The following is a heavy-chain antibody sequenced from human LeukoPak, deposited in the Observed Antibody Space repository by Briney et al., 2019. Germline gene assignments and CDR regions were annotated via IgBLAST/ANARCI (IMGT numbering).Heavy chain of an antibody. CDR1: GFTFDDYG. CDR2: INWNGGSWNAASM. D-gene: IGHD6-13*01. V-gene: IGHV3-20*04. CDR3: AKARPQQLVEGGFDY. J-gene: IGHJ4*02. Sequence: GGSLRLSCAASGFTFDDYGMSWVRQAPGKGPEWVSSINWNGGSWNAASMAYADSVKGRFTISRDNSKNTLYLQMNSLRAEDTAVYYCAKARPQQLVEGGFDYWGQGTLVTVSS.